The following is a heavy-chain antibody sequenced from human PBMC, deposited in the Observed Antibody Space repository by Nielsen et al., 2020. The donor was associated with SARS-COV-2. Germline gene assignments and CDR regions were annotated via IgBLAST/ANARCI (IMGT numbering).Heavy chain of an antibody. V-gene: IGHV4-59*01. J-gene: IGHJ6*03. Sequence: SETLSLTCTVSGSSLSSYYWSWIRQLPGKGLEWNGYIHYNENTNYNPSLKSRVTISVDTSKNQFSLRLSSVTAADTAVYFCARGDLVVVPSPLLGLGPIFYYFCLDVWGKGTTVIVSS. D-gene: IGHD2-2*02. CDR1: GSSLSSYY. CDR2: IHYNENT. CDR3: ARGDLVVVPSPLLGLGPIFYYFCLDV.